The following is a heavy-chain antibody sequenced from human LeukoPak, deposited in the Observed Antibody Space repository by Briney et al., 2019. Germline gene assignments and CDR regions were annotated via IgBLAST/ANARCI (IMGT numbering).Heavy chain of an antibody. CDR2: ISGTGVST. V-gene: IGHV3-23*01. D-gene: IGHD5-12*01. CDR1: GFTFSDYA. CDR3: AAKRRGGGYSGYDSDY. Sequence: GGSLRLSCAASGFTFSDYAMSWVRQAPEKGLEWVASISGTGVSTYYADSVKGRFTISRDNSKNTLYLQMNSLRAEDTAVYYCAAKRRGGGYSGYDSDYWGRGTLVTVSS. J-gene: IGHJ4*02.